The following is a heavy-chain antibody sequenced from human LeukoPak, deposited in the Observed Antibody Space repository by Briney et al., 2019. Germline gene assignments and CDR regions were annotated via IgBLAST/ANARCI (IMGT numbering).Heavy chain of an antibody. V-gene: IGHV4-39*02. CDR2: ISYSANT. Sequence: SETLSLTCTVSGGSTSSSDYYWGWIRQPPDEGLEWIASISYSANTYYNPSLKSRVTISVDTSKNQFSLKLNSVTPEDTAVYYCARDFYCSASGCSFDFWGQGTLVTVSS. D-gene: IGHD2-15*01. CDR3: ARDFYCSASGCSFDF. CDR1: GGSTSSSDYY. J-gene: IGHJ4*02.